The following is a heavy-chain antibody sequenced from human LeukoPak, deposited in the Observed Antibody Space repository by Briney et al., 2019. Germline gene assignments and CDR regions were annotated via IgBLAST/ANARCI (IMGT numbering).Heavy chain of an antibody. V-gene: IGHV1-69*06. D-gene: IGHD6-19*01. Sequence: GASVKVSCKASGGTFSSYAISWVRQAPGQGLEWMGGIIPIFGTANYAQKFQGRVTITADKSTSTAYMELSSLRSEDTAVYYCARDYSSGWYVGWFDRWGQGTLVTVSS. CDR3: ARDYSSGWYVGWFDR. CDR2: IIPIFGTA. J-gene: IGHJ5*02. CDR1: GGTFSSYA.